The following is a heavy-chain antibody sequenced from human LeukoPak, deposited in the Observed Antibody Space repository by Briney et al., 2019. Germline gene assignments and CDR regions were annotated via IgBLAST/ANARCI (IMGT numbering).Heavy chain of an antibody. D-gene: IGHD4-17*01. J-gene: IGHJ4*02. Sequence: SETLSLTCTVSGGSISSGHFWGWIRPSPGKGLEWIGSIYHSGTTYYNPSLKSRVTISVDTSKNQVSLRLTSVTAADTAVYYCARGGDYGDPLHYFDFWGQGTLVTVSS. CDR2: IYHSGTT. V-gene: IGHV4-38-2*02. CDR3: ARGGDYGDPLHYFDF. CDR1: GGSISSGHF.